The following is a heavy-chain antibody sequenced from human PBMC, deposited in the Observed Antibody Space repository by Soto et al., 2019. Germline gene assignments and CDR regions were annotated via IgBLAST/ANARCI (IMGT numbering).Heavy chain of an antibody. Sequence: EVQLVESGGGLVEPGGSLTLACAASGFTFSHIWMSLVRQGPGKGPECVGRIKSKSDGGIIDYAAPGRGRFTISRDDSKEMVFLQMSSIKVEDTAVYYCTTSPDNVVVPIAGHYEAFDVCGQGTMVTGS. CDR1: GFTFSHIW. CDR3: TTSPDNVVVPIAGHYEAFDV. V-gene: IGHV3-15*01. J-gene: IGHJ3*01. CDR2: IKSKSDGGII. D-gene: IGHD2-21*01.